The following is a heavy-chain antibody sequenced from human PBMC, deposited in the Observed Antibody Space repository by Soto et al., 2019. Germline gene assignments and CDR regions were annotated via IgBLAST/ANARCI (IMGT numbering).Heavy chain of an antibody. J-gene: IGHJ4*02. D-gene: IGHD3-22*01. CDR3: AAVGYDSSGYPLFDY. CDR1: GYTFTNFG. CDR2: IVVGSGNT. Sequence: SVKVSCKTSGYTFTNFGVSWVRQARGQRLEWIGWIVVGSGNTNYAQKFQERVTITRDMSTSTAYVELSSLRSEDTAVYYCAAVGYDSSGYPLFDYWGQGTLVTVSS. V-gene: IGHV1-58*01.